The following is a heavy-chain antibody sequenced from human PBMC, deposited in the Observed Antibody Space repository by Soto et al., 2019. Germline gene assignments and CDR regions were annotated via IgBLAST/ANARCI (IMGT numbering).Heavy chain of an antibody. Sequence: PGGSLRLSCAASGFTFSSYGMHWVRQAPGKGLEWVAVIWYDGSNKYYADSVKGRFTISRDNSKNTLYLQMNSLRAEDTAVYYCARSIAVAGYCYYGMDVWGQGTTVTVSS. D-gene: IGHD6-19*01. CDR3: ARSIAVAGYCYYGMDV. J-gene: IGHJ6*02. CDR1: GFTFSSYG. V-gene: IGHV3-33*01. CDR2: IWYDGSNK.